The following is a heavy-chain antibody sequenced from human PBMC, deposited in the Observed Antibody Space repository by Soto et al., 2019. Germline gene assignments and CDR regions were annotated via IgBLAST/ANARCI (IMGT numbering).Heavy chain of an antibody. CDR1: GGSISSSSYY. CDR2: IYYSGST. D-gene: IGHD6-19*01. J-gene: IGHJ6*02. V-gene: IGHV4-39*01. Sequence: QLQLQESGPGLVKPSETLSLTCTVSGGSISSSSYYWGWIRQPPGKGLEWIGSIYYSGSTYYNPSLKSRGTISVDTSRNQCALKLSSVTAADTAVYYCARHGSGGRSSGWLPPNYYYYRMDVWGQGTTVTVSS. CDR3: ARHGSGGRSSGWLPPNYYYYRMDV.